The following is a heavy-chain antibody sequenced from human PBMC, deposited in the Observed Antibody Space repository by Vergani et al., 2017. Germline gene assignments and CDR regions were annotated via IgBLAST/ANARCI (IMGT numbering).Heavy chain of an antibody. CDR2: ISDNGGTT. V-gene: IGHV3-23*04. D-gene: IGHD4-11*01. Sequence: EVQMVESGGGLAQPGGSLRLSCAASGFTFRNYAMTWVRQAPGKGLEWVSIISDNGGTTYYADSVKGRFTISRDSSKTLYLQMDSLRVEDTAMYFCARDLSYSTAWPFFDSRGQGTLVTVSS. CDR1: GFTFRNYA. J-gene: IGHJ4*02. CDR3: ARDLSYSTAWPFFDS.